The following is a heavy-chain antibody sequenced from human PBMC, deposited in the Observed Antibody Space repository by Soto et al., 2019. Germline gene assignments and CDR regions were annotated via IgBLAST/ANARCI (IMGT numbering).Heavy chain of an antibody. Sequence: QEQLVQSGAEVKRPGASVKVSCRASGYIFISSNINWVRQAAGQGPEWMGWMNPSNGNAAFARNFQGRVSLTRDISTDTAYMELGGLSSGDTAIYYCARAVGIAVTGLDLWGPGTLVTVSS. V-gene: IGHV1-8*01. CDR3: ARAVGIAVTGLDL. CDR2: MNPSNGNA. CDR1: GYIFISSN. D-gene: IGHD6-19*01. J-gene: IGHJ5*02.